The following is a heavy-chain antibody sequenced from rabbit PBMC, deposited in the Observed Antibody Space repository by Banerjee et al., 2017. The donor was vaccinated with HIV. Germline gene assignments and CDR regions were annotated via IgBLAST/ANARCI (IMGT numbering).Heavy chain of an antibody. J-gene: IGHJ4*01. CDR2: IYNGDGST. Sequence: QSLEESGGDLVKPGASLTLTCTASGFSFSSYYYMCWVRQAPGKGLEWIACIYNGDGSTYYASWAKGRFTISKTSSTTVTLQMTSLTAADTATYFCARWDGYVAFKLWGPGTLVTVS. D-gene: IGHD6-1*01. CDR1: GFSFSSYYY. CDR3: ARWDGYVAFKL. V-gene: IGHV1S40*01.